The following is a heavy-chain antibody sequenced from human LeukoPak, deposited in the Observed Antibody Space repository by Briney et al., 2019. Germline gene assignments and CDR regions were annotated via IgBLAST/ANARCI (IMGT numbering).Heavy chain of an antibody. J-gene: IGHJ6*03. CDR1: GFTFSSYA. CDR2: ISGSGGST. V-gene: IGHV3-23*01. D-gene: IGHD5-12*01. Sequence: GGSLRLSCAASGFTFSSYAMSWVRQAPGKGLEWVLGISGSGGSTHYADSVKGRFTISRDNSKNTLYLQMNSLRAEDTAVYYCAKDRDIGYMDVWGKGTTVTVSS. CDR3: AKDRDIGYMDV.